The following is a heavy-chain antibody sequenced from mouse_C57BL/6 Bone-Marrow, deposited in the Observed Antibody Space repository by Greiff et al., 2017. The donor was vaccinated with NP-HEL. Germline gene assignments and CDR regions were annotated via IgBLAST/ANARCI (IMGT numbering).Heavy chain of an antibody. J-gene: IGHJ2*01. Sequence: EVKLVESGGDLVKPGGSLKLSCAASGFTFSSYGMSWVRQTPDKRLEWVATISSGGSYTYYPDSVKGRFTISRDNAKNTLYLQMSSLKSDDTAMYYCASSGDYWGQGTTLTVSS. V-gene: IGHV5-6*01. CDR3: ASSGDY. CDR2: ISSGGSYT. CDR1: GFTFSSYG.